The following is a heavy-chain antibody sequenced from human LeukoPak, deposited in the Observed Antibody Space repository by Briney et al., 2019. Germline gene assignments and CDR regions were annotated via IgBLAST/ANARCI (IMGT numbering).Heavy chain of an antibody. D-gene: IGHD2-15*01. V-gene: IGHV4-4*07. CDR1: GGSISSYY. Sequence: SETLSLTCTVSGGSISSYYWSWIRQPAGKGLEWTGRIYTSGSTNYNPSLKSRLTMSVDTSKNQFSLNLTSVTAADTAVYYCARGDKPGQGFDYWGQGTLVTVSS. CDR3: ARGDKPGQGFDY. J-gene: IGHJ4*02. CDR2: IYTSGST.